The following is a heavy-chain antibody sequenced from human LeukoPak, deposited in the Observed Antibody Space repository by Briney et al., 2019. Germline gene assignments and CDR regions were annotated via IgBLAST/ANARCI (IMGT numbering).Heavy chain of an antibody. V-gene: IGHV4-31*03. Sequence: SETLSLTCTVSGGSISSGGYYWSWIRQHPGKGLEWIGYIYYSGSTYYNPSLKSRVTISVDTSKNHFSLMLRSVTAADTAVYYCANYGSGTYRFDPWGQGTLVTVSS. D-gene: IGHD3-10*01. CDR3: ANYGSGTYRFDP. CDR2: IYYSGST. J-gene: IGHJ5*02. CDR1: GGSISSGGYY.